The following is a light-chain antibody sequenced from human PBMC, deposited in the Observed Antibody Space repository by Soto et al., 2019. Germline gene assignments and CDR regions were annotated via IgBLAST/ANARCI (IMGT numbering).Light chain of an antibody. CDR1: SSDVGAYDR. J-gene: IGLJ2*01. CDR3: TSYGGRDDTI. V-gene: IGLV2-8*01. Sequence: QSVLTQPPSASGSPGQSVTISCTGTSSDVGAYDRVSWYQQHPGKPPKLIIYAVTDRTSGVPDRFSGSKSGNTASLTVFGLQAEDEADYYCTSYGGRDDTIFGGGTKLTVL. CDR2: AVT.